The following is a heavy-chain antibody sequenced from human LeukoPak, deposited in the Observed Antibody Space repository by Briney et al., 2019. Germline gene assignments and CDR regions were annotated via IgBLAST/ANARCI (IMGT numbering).Heavy chain of an antibody. D-gene: IGHD5-18*01. CDR3: ARDRGDTAMFN. V-gene: IGHV4-59*01. Sequence: SETLSLTCTVSGPPISGYYWSWIRQPPGEGLEWIGYINYSGSTNYNPSLKSRVTISIDTSKNQFSLKLRSLTAADTAFYYCARDRGDTAMFNWGQGTLVTVPS. J-gene: IGHJ4*02. CDR2: INYSGST. CDR1: GPPISGYY.